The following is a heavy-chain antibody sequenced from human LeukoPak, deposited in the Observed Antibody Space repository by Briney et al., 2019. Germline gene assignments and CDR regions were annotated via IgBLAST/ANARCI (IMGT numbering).Heavy chain of an antibody. CDR1: GFTFSSYS. D-gene: IGHD1-1*01. V-gene: IGHV3-21*01. CDR2: ISSSSSNI. CDR3: ARCTTGRTFGSLREIKRSREIDY. Sequence: GSLRLSCAASGFTFSSYSMNWVRRAPGKGLEWVSSISSSSSNIYYADSVKGRFTISRDNAKNSLYLQMNSLRVEDTAVYYCARCTTGRTFGSLREIKRSREIDYWGQGTLVTVSS. J-gene: IGHJ4*02.